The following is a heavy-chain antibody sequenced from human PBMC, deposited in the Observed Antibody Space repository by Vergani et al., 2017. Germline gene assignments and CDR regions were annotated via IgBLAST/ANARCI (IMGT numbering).Heavy chain of an antibody. CDR3: ARHVLTGYSSSGYQIDAFEI. J-gene: IGHJ3*02. CDR2: IYTSGSS. Sequence: QVQLQESGPGLVKPSETLSLTCTVSGGSISSYYWSWIRQPPGKGLEWIGYIYTSGSSNYNPSLKSRVTISVDTSKKQFSRKLSSVTAADTSVYYCARHVLTGYSSSGYQIDAFEIWGQGTMVTVSS. D-gene: IGHD6-13*01. V-gene: IGHV4-4*09. CDR1: GGSISSYY.